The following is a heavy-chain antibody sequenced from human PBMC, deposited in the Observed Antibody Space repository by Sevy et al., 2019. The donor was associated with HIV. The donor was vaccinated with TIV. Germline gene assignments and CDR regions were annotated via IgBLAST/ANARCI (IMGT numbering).Heavy chain of an antibody. J-gene: IGHJ3*01. Sequence: GGSLRLSCAASGFTFSDYNMYWVRQAPGKGLEWVSYISGLSNYIYYADSVKGRFSISRDNAKNSLFLQMNSLRAEDTALYYCARGVRTYDAFDLWGQGTMVTVSS. CDR2: ISGLSNYI. D-gene: IGHD6-6*01. CDR1: GFTFSDYN. CDR3: ARGVRTYDAFDL. V-gene: IGHV3-21*01.